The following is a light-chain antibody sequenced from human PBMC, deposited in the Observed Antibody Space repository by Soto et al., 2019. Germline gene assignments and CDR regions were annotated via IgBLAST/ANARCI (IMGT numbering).Light chain of an antibody. CDR2: DVS. CDR1: SSDIGNYNY. Sequence: QSVLTQPASVSGSPGQSITISCTGTSSDIGNYNYVSWYQQHPGKAPKLMIYDVSNRPSGVSKRFSGSKSGYTASLTISGLQAEDEADYYCSSFTSRATYVFGTGTKVTVL. V-gene: IGLV2-14*01. CDR3: SSFTSRATYV. J-gene: IGLJ1*01.